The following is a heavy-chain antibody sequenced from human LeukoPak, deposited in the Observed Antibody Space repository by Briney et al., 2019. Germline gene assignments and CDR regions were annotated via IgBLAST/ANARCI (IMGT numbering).Heavy chain of an antibody. V-gene: IGHV1-24*01. D-gene: IGHD2-21*02. CDR1: GYTLTELS. CDR2: FDPEDGET. J-gene: IGHJ5*02. CDR3: ARGLLTASQA. Sequence: ASVKVSCKVSGYTLTELSMHWVRQAPGKGLEWMGGFDPEDGETSYAQKFQGRVTMTRDTSASTAYMELSSLRSEDTAVYYCARGLLTASQAWGQGTLVTVSS.